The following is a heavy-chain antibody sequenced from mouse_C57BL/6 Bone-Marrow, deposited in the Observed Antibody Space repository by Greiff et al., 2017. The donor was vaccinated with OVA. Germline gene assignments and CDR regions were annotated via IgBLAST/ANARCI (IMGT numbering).Heavy chain of an antibody. D-gene: IGHD1-1*01. V-gene: IGHV1-82*01. J-gene: IGHJ2*01. CDR3: ARDYGSSYSDY. CDR1: GYAFSSSW. CDR2: IYPGDGDT. Sequence: QVQLKESGPELVKPGASVKISCKASGYAFSSSWMNWVKQRPGKGLEWIGRIYPGDGDTNYNGKFKGKATLTADKSSSTAYIQLSSLTSEDSAVYFCARDYGSSYSDYWGQGTTLTVSS.